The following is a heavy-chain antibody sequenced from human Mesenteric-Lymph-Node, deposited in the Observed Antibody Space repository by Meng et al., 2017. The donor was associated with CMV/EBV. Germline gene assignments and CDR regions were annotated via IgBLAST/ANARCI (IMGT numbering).Heavy chain of an antibody. CDR2: IRYDGSDK. CDR1: GFTFRTYG. Sequence: GESLKISCAASGFTFRTYGMHWVRQAPGKGLDWVAFIRYDGSDKYYADSLKGRFTISRDNSKNTLYLQMNSLIPDDTAVYYCARDHSSEPEWYFDLWGRGTLVTVSS. D-gene: IGHD2/OR15-2a*01. V-gene: IGHV3-30*02. CDR3: ARDHSSEPEWYFDL. J-gene: IGHJ2*01.